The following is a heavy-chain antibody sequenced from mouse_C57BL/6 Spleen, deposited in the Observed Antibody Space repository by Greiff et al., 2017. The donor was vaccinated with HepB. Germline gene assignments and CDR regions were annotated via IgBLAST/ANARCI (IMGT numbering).Heavy chain of an antibody. CDR2: IYPGNSDT. CDR3: TRDPNYFDY. Sequence: VQLQQSGTVLARPGASVKMSCKTSGYTFTSYWMHWVKQRPGQGLEWIGAIYPGNSDTSYNQKFKGKATLTAVTSASTAYMELSSLTNEDSAVYYCTRDPNYFDYWGQGTTLTVSS. J-gene: IGHJ2*01. V-gene: IGHV1-5*01. CDR1: GYTFTSYW.